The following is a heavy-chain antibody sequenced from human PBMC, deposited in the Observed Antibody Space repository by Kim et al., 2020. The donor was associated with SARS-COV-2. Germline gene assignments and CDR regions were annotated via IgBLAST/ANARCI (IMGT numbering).Heavy chain of an antibody. Sequence: VDSVQGPFTIARDTAKSSLYLQINSLRAEDTAVYYCARGDFDYGDRPLDPWGQGTLVTVSS. V-gene: IGHV3-7*01. D-gene: IGHD4-17*01. CDR3: ARGDFDYGDRPLDP. J-gene: IGHJ5*02.